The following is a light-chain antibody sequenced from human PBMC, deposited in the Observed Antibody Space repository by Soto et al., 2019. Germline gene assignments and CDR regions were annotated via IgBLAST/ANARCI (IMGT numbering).Light chain of an antibody. CDR1: SSDVGGYDY. Sequence: QSVLTQPASVSGSPGQSITISCTGTSSDVGGYDYVGWYQQHPGKAPKLMIYKVYNRPSGVSFRFSGSKSGNTASLTISGLQTEDEADYYCTSYTNRYTYVFGTGTKLTVL. J-gene: IGLJ1*01. V-gene: IGLV2-14*01. CDR2: KVY. CDR3: TSYTNRYTYV.